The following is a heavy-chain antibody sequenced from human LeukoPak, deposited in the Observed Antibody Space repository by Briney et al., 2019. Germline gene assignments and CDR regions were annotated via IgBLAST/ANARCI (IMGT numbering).Heavy chain of an antibody. J-gene: IGHJ6*04. V-gene: IGHV1-69*06. Sequence: VASVKVSCKASGGTFSSYAISWVRQAPGQGLEWMGGIIPIFCTANYAQRFQGRVTITAHKSTSTAYMELSSLRSEDTAVYYCARKGVYDWNDGYYYGMAVWGKGTTVTVYS. D-gene: IGHD1-1*01. CDR2: IIPIFCTA. CDR1: GGTFSSYA. CDR3: ARKGVYDWNDGYYYGMAV.